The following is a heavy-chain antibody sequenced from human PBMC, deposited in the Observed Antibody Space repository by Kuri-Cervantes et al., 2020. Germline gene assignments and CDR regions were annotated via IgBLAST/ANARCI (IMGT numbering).Heavy chain of an antibody. CDR3: AKDRGYYVSGSYYNAAFDI. Sequence: LTCVASGFTFCSYWITWVRPAPGKGLEWVANIKQDGSVKYYVDSVKGRFTASRDNAKNSLYLQMKSLRAEDTALYYCAKDRGYYVSGSYYNAAFDIWGQGTMVTVSS. V-gene: IGHV3-7*03. CDR1: GFTFCSYW. J-gene: IGHJ3*02. D-gene: IGHD3-10*01. CDR2: IKQDGSVK.